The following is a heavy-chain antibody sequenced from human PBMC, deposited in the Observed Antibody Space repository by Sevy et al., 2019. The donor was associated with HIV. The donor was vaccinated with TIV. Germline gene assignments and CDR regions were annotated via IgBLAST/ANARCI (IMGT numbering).Heavy chain of an antibody. Sequence: ASVKVSCKASGYTFTSYAMHWVRQAPGQRLEWMGWINAGNGNTKYSQKFQGRVTITRDTSASTAYMGLSSLRSEDTVVYYCARGGGLGELSLPNDYWGQGTLVTVSS. D-gene: IGHD3-16*02. CDR1: GYTFTSYA. J-gene: IGHJ4*02. CDR3: ARGGGLGELSLPNDY. CDR2: INAGNGNT. V-gene: IGHV1-3*01.